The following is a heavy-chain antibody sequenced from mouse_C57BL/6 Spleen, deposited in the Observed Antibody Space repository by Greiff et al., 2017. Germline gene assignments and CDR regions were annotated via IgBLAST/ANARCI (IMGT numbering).Heavy chain of an antibody. CDR3: TRSYDYDGFAY. CDR2: IDPETGGT. Sequence: VQGVESGAELVRPGASVTLSCKASGYTFTDYEMHWVKQAPVHGLEWIGAIDPETGGTAYNQKFKGKAILTADKSSSTAYMELRSLTSEDSAVYYCTRSYDYDGFAYWGQGTLVTVSA. J-gene: IGHJ3*01. V-gene: IGHV1-15*01. CDR1: GYTFTDYE. D-gene: IGHD2-4*01.